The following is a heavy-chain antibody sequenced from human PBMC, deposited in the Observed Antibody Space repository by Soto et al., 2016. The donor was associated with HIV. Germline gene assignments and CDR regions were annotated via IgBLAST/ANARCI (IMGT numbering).Heavy chain of an antibody. Sequence: QVQLVQSGAEVKKPGASVKVSCKASGYTFTDYYMHWVRQAPGQGLEWMGWINPNSGGTNCAQKFQGRVTMTRDTSISTAYMELSRLRSDDTAVYYCARTYDSSSYNRRFYFDYWGQGTLVTVSS. D-gene: IGHD3-22*01. CDR3: ARTYDSSSYNRRFYFDY. CDR1: GYTFTDYY. V-gene: IGHV1-2*02. J-gene: IGHJ4*02. CDR2: INPNSGGT.